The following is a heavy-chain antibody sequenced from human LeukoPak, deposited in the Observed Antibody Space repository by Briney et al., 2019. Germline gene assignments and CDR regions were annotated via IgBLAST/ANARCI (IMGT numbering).Heavy chain of an antibody. D-gene: IGHD5-12*01. V-gene: IGHV4-61*08. J-gene: IGHJ4*02. CDR1: GDPTTISSDY. CDR2: IYYSGST. CDR3: AREYSAFDF. Sequence: SETLSLTCTVSGDPTTISSDYKWTSILQPPRKGLEWIGYIYYSGSTNYNPSLQSRVTISVDTSNNQFSLKLTSVTAADTAVYYCAREYSAFDFWGQGTLVTVSS.